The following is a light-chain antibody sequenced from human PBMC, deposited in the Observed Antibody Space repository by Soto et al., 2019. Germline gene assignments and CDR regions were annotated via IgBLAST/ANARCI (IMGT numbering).Light chain of an antibody. CDR1: QSVSSN. V-gene: IGKV3-20*01. J-gene: IGKJ1*01. Sequence: DILMTQSPATLSFSPVGRATLSCRASQSVSSNLAWYQQKPGQAPRLLIYGASNRATGIPDRFSGSGSGTDFTLTISRLEPEDFAVYYCKQYGSSGTCGQGTKGDIK. CDR2: GAS. CDR3: KQYGSSGT.